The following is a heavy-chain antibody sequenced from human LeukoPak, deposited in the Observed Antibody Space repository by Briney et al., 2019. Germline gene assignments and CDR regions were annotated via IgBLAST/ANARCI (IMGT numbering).Heavy chain of an antibody. D-gene: IGHD3-16*02. J-gene: IGHJ4*02. Sequence: PSETLSLTCTVPGDSISSYYWSWIRQPPGKGLEWIGYINYSGSTNYNPSLKSRVAISVDTSKNQIALKLSSETAADTAVYYYARHRHMITFVGVISHFDYWGQGTLVTVSS. V-gene: IGHV4-59*08. CDR1: GDSISSYY. CDR2: INYSGST. CDR3: ARHRHMITFVGVISHFDY.